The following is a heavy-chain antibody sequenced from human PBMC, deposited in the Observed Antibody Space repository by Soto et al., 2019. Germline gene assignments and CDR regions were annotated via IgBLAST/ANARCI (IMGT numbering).Heavy chain of an antibody. CDR2: IYATGTT. V-gene: IGHV4-4*07. CDR1: GASISGFY. Sequence: SETLSLTCTVSGASISGFYWSWIRKSAGKGLEWIGRIYATGTTDYDPSLKSRVMMSVDTSKKQFSLKLRSVTAADTAVYYCVRDGTKTLRDWFDPWGQGSLVTVSS. J-gene: IGHJ5*02. D-gene: IGHD1-1*01. CDR3: VRDGTKTLRDWFDP.